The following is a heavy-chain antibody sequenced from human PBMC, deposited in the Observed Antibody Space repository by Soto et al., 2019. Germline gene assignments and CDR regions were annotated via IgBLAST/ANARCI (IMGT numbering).Heavy chain of an antibody. Sequence: GGSLRLSCAVSGFNVMSYWTSWVRQAPGKGLEWVASIKDDGSEIYYLQSVRGRFSISRDSAGNALHLTMNYLSAEDTGVYFCARDIGFDYVNWGQGTLVTVSS. D-gene: IGHD3-16*01. CDR3: ARDIGFDYVN. J-gene: IGHJ4*02. CDR1: GFNVMSYW. CDR2: IKDDGSEI. V-gene: IGHV3-7*01.